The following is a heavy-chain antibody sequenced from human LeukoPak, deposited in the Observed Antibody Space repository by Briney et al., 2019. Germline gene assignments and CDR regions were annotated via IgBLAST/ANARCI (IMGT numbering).Heavy chain of an antibody. J-gene: IGHJ4*02. D-gene: IGHD6-19*01. CDR3: ARDVAVAGSDY. CDR2: ISYDGGKK. Sequence: GGSLRLSCAASGFTFSSHDMHWVRQAPGKGLEWVAIISYDGGKKDYADSVKGRFTISRDNSKNSLYLQMNSLRSDDTAVYYCARDVAVAGSDYWGQGTLVTVSS. CDR1: GFTFSSHD. V-gene: IGHV3-30*03.